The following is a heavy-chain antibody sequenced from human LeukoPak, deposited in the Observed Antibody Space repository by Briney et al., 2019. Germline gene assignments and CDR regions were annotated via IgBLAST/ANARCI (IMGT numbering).Heavy chain of an antibody. D-gene: IGHD1-26*01. V-gene: IGHV3-64*01. Sequence: GGSLRLSCAASGFTFSTYAMHWVRQAPGKGLEYVSGISSNGGSTYYANSVKGRFTISRDNSKNALYLQMGSLRAEVMAVYYCARQNSGTYRRAYDYWGQGTLVTVSS. J-gene: IGHJ4*02. CDR3: ARQNSGTYRRAYDY. CDR1: GFTFSTYA. CDR2: ISSNGGST.